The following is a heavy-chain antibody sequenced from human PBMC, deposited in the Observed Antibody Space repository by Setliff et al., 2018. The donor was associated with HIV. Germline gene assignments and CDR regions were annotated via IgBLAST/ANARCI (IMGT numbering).Heavy chain of an antibody. CDR2: IIHILGTA. J-gene: IGHJ6*03. D-gene: IGHD3-10*01. CDR1: RRTFSEDA. V-gene: IGHV1-69*13. CDR3: ARGTDGDYYYYMDV. Sequence: SVKVSCKTSRRTFSEDAINWVRQAPGEGLEWVGGIIHILGTADYAEKFQGRVTITADEPRSTVYMVLSSLRSEDTAVYYCARGTDGDYYYYMDVWGKGTTVTVSS.